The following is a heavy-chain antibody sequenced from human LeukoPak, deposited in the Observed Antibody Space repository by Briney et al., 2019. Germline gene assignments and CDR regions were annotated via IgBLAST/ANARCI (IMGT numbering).Heavy chain of an antibody. CDR1: GYVFTDSW. J-gene: IGHJ5*02. D-gene: IGHD2-21*01. Sequence: HGESLKISCKGSGYVFTDSWIGWVRQRPGKGLEWMGILWPGDSDTRYSPSFQGQVTISADKSISTAYLQWSSLKASDTAMYYCARHGELWYDKRGFDPWGQGTLVTVSS. CDR2: LWPGDSDT. CDR3: ARHGELWYDKRGFDP. V-gene: IGHV5-51*01.